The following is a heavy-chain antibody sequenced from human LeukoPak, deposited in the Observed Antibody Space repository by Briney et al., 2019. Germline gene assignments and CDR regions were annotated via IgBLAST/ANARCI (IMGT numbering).Heavy chain of an antibody. J-gene: IGHJ6*03. V-gene: IGHV5-51*01. D-gene: IGHD6-19*01. CDR2: IYPGDSDT. CDR1: GYSFTSYW. Sequence: PGESLKISCKGSGYSFTSYWIGWVRQMPGKGLEGMGIIYPGDSDTRYRPSFQGQVTISADKSISTAHLQWSSLKASDTAMYYCARLESSGWYRTDFIGYYYMDVWGKGTTVTVYS. CDR3: ARLESSGWYRTDFIGYYYMDV.